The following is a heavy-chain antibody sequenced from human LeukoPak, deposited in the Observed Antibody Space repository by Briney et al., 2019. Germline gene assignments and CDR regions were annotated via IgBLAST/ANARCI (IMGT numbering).Heavy chain of an antibody. CDR2: INTDGITT. V-gene: IGHV3-74*01. D-gene: IGHD6-6*01. Sequence: RPGGSLRLSCAASGFTFSSYRMHWVRQAPGKGPVWVSHINTDGITTGYADSVKGRFTISRDNSKNTLYLQMNSLRAEDTAVYYCARGLVRSDYWGQGTLVTVSS. CDR3: ARGLVRSDY. CDR1: GFTFSSYR. J-gene: IGHJ4*02.